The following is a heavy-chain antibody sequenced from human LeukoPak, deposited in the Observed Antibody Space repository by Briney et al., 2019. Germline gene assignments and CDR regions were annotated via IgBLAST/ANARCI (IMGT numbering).Heavy chain of an antibody. CDR3: ARRDCVGDCYSNWFDP. D-gene: IGHD2-21*02. V-gene: IGHV1-46*01. CDR2: INPSGGST. Sequence: ASVKVSCKASGYTFTSYYMHWVRQAPGQGLEWMGIINPSGGSTSYAQKFQGRITMTTDMSTRTVYMELSSLEFEDTAVYYCARRDCVGDCYSNWFDPWGQGTLVTVSS. CDR1: GYTFTSYY. J-gene: IGHJ5*02.